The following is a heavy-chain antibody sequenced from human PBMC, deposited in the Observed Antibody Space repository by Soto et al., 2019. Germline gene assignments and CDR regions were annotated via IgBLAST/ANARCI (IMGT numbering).Heavy chain of an antibody. V-gene: IGHV4-30-4*01. CDR2: IDYSGST. Sequence: QVQLQESGPGLVKPSQTLSLTCTVSGGSISSGDYYWSWIRQPPGKGLEWIGYIDYSGSTYYNPFLSGRFTMSADRATSQYSRKQSSVTAADTAVYYCARAFFRDDRYFDLWGRGTLVTVSS. D-gene: IGHD1-1*01. CDR3: ARAFFRDDRYFDL. CDR1: GGSISSGDYY. J-gene: IGHJ2*01.